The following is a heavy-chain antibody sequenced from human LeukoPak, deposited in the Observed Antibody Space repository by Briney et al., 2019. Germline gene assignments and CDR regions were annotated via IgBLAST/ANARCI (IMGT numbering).Heavy chain of an antibody. CDR3: STTCILRGFDY. V-gene: IGHV4-38-2*01. CDR1: VYSSPSGHY. J-gene: IGHJ4*02. CDR2: IYHTGSA. D-gene: IGHD2-2*01. Sequence: SETLSLTCSVSVYSSPSGHYGGWFGKPPGKGLDWIANIYHTGSAHYNPSLKSRVTISVDTSKNQFSLKLSSVTAADTAVYCTSTTCILRGFDYWGQGTLVTVSS.